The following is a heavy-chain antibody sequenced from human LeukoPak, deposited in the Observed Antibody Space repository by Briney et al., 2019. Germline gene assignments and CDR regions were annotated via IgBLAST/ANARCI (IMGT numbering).Heavy chain of an antibody. Sequence: GGSLRLSCAASGFTFSSYWMSWVRQAPGKGLEWVANIKEDGSEKYYVDSVKGRFAISRDNAKNSLYLQLNSLRAEDTAVYYCADGEGRPLNYWGRGILVTVSS. CDR1: GFTFSSYW. CDR3: ADGEGRPLNY. D-gene: IGHD3-3*01. CDR2: IKEDGSEK. V-gene: IGHV3-7*01. J-gene: IGHJ4*02.